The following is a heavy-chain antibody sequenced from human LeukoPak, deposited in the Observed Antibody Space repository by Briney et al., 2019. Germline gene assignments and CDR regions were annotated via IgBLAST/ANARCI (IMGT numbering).Heavy chain of an antibody. J-gene: IGHJ4*02. Sequence: GGSLRLFCAASGFTFSSYGMHWVRQAPGKGLEWVAFIQYDGSNKYYADSVKGRFTISRDNSKNTLYLQMNSLRAEDTAVYYCAKDRYSSGWFVFDYWGQGTLVTVSS. CDR3: AKDRYSSGWFVFDY. D-gene: IGHD6-19*01. CDR1: GFTFSSYG. CDR2: IQYDGSNK. V-gene: IGHV3-30*02.